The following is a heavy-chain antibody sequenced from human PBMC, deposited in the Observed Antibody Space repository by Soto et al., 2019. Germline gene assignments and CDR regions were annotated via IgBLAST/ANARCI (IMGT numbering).Heavy chain of an antibody. CDR3: ARHQSNWNDVAYYYYYGMDV. CDR2: IYPGDSDT. J-gene: IGHJ6*02. D-gene: IGHD1-1*01. CDR1: GYSFTSYW. V-gene: IGHV5-51*01. Sequence: GESLKISCMGSGYSFTSYWIGWVRQMPGKGLEWMGIIYPGDSDTRYSPSFQGQVTISADKSISTAYLQWSSLKASDTAMYYCARHQSNWNDVAYYYYYGMDVWGQGTTVTVSS.